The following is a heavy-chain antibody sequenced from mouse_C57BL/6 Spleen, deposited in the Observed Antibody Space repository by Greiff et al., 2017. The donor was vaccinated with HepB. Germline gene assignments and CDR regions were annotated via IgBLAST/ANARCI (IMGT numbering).Heavy chain of an antibody. CDR2: INPNNGGT. CDR3: ATGDGYYPYYAMDY. D-gene: IGHD2-3*01. J-gene: IGHJ4*01. Sequence: EVQLQQSGPELVKPGASVKISCKASGYTFTDYYMNWVKQSHGKSLEWIGDINPNNGGTSYNQKFKGKATLTVDKSSSTAYMELRSLTSEDSAVYYCATGDGYYPYYAMDYWGQGTSVTVSS. CDR1: GYTFTDYY. V-gene: IGHV1-26*01.